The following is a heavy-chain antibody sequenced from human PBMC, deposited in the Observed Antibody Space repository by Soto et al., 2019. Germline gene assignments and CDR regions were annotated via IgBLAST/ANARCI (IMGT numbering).Heavy chain of an antibody. CDR3: ARGGRGIVVVPRANWFDP. D-gene: IGHD3-22*01. CDR2: IYYSGST. Sequence: SSETLSLTCTVSGGSISSYYWSWIRQPPGKGLEWIGYIYYSGSTNYNPSLKSRVTISVDTSKNQFSLKLSSVTAADTAVYYCARGGRGIVVVPRANWFDPWGQGTLVTVSS. J-gene: IGHJ5*02. V-gene: IGHV4-59*08. CDR1: GGSISSYY.